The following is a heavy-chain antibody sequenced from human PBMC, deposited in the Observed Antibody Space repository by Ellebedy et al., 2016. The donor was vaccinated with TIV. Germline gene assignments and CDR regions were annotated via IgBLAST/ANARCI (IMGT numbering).Heavy chain of an antibody. D-gene: IGHD6-19*01. Sequence: ASVKVSCXASGYTFTGYYMHWVRQAPGQGLEWMGWINPKSGGTNYAQKCQGRVTMTRDTSISTAYMELSRLRSDDTAVYYCAREGTVAGTDYWGQGTLVTVSS. V-gene: IGHV1-2*02. J-gene: IGHJ4*02. CDR3: AREGTVAGTDY. CDR2: INPKSGGT. CDR1: GYTFTGYY.